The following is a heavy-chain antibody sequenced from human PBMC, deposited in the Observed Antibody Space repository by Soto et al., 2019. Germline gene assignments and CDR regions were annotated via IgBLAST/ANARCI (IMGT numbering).Heavy chain of an antibody. V-gene: IGHV1-46*01. J-gene: IGHJ6*02. CDR3: ARVREKRGYSYGPYYYYGMDV. CDR1: GYTFTSYY. CDR2: INPSGGST. D-gene: IGHD5-18*01. Sequence: ASVKVSCKASGYTFTSYYMHWVRQAPGQGLEWMGIINPSGGSTSYAQKFQGRVTMTRDTSTSTVYMELSSLRSEDTVVYYCARVREKRGYSYGPYYYYGMDVWGQGTTVTVAS.